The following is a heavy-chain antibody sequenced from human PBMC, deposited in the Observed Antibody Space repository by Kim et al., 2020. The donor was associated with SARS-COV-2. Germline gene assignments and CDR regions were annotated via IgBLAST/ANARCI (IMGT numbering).Heavy chain of an antibody. D-gene: IGHD6-13*01. CDR1: GVSISPHD. Sequence: SETLSLTCTVSGVSISPHDWTWIRQPPGKGLEWMGSIDNGGKPSYNPSLKGRVTLSVDSSNNQVTLTLRSVTAADTAVYYCASHAANAGYLSRWGYFDY. V-gene: IGHV4-59*08. CDR3: ASHAANAGYLSRWGYFDY. J-gene: IGHJ4*03. CDR2: IDNGGKP.